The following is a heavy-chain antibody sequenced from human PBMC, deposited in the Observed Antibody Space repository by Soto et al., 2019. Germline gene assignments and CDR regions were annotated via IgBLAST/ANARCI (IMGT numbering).Heavy chain of an antibody. CDR2: INPNSGGT. CDR3: ARDSGRYYDSSGYYSWYFHL. D-gene: IGHD3-22*01. J-gene: IGHJ2*01. CDR1: GYTFTGYY. V-gene: IGHV1-2*04. Sequence: ASVKVSCKASGYTFTGYYMHWVRQAPGQGLEWMGWINPNSGGTNYAQKFQGWVTMTRDTSISTAYMELSRLRSDDTAVYYCARDSGRYYDSSGYYSWYFHLWGRGTLVTVAS.